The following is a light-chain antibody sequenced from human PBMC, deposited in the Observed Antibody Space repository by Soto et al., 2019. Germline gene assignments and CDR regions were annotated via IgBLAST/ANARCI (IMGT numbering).Light chain of an antibody. J-gene: IGKJ2*01. V-gene: IGKV1-5*03. CDR1: QSISTF. CDR2: YAS. CDR3: QQYNSYPYT. Sequence: DILMTQSPSAPSASVGDRVTITCRASQSISTFLAWYQQKPGKAPNLLIYYASNLQSGVPSRFGGSGSGTEFSLTISTLQPDDFATYYCQQYNSYPYTFGQGTKLEIK.